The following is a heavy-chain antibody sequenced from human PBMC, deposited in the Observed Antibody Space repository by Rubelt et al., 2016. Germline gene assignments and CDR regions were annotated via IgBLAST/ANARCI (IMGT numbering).Heavy chain of an antibody. CDR1: GGSFSGYY. D-gene: IGHD6-13*01. V-gene: IGHV4-34*01. CDR2: INHSGST. CDR3: ARGRRGSSSWLGRDYYGMDV. J-gene: IGHJ6*02. Sequence: QVQPQQWGAGLLKPSETLSLTCAVYGGSFSGYYWSWIRQPPGKGLEWIGEINHSGSTHYNPYLESRVTISVDTSKNQCSRKLSSVTAADTAVYYCARGRRGSSSWLGRDYYGMDVWGQGTTVTVSS.